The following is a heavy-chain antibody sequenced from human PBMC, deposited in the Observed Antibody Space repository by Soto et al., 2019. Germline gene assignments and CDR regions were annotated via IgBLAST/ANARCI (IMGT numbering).Heavy chain of an antibody. V-gene: IGHV4-31*03. Sequence: SETLSLTCSVSGASIDTGSYYWSWIRQHPGKGLEWIGYIYYSGSTYFNPSLRSRVTISVDTSRNQFSLKLRSVTAADTAIYFCARAPPNYYYAMDVWGQGTTVTVSS. CDR2: IYYSGST. CDR1: GASIDTGSYY. CDR3: ARAPPNYYYAMDV. J-gene: IGHJ6*02.